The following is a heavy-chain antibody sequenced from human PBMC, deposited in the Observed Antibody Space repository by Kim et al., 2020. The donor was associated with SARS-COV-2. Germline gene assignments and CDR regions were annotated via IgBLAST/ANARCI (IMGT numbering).Heavy chain of an antibody. V-gene: IGHV3-48*02. J-gene: IGHJ2*01. CDR3: ARDRYNWNQRFPHWYFDL. CDR2: ISSSSSTI. CDR1: GFTFSSYS. Sequence: GGSLRLSCAASGFTFSSYSMNWVRQAPGKELEWVSYISSSSSTIYYADSVKGRFTISGDNAKNSLYLQMNSLRDEDTAVYYCARDRYNWNQRFPHWYFDLWGRGTLGTVSS. D-gene: IGHD1-20*01.